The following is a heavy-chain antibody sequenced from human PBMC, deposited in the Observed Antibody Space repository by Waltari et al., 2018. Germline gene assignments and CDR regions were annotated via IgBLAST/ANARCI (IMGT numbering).Heavy chain of an antibody. CDR3: ARDPPIGSGQKGDY. V-gene: IGHV3-48*01. CDR1: GFTFSSYS. Sequence: EVQLVESGGGLVQPGGSLRLSCAASGFTFSSYSMTWVRTAPGKGRGWVSYISSSSSTIYYADSVKGRFTISRDNAKNSLYLQMNSLRAEDTAVYYCARDPPIGSGQKGDYWGQGTLVTVSS. J-gene: IGHJ4*02. CDR2: ISSSSSTI. D-gene: IGHD6-19*01.